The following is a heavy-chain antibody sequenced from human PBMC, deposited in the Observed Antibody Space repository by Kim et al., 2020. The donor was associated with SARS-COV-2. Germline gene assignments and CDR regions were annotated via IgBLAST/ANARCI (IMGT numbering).Heavy chain of an antibody. CDR2: ISSDNGNT. Sequence: ASVKVSCKASGYTFTSYGISWVRQAPGQGLEWMGWISSDNGNTNYAQKLQGRVTMTTDTSTRTAYMELRSLRSEDTAVYYCARDRRGLYDFWSGYPRKYYCGMDVWGQGPPVTVSS. V-gene: IGHV1-18*01. J-gene: IGHJ6*02. CDR1: GYTFTSYG. D-gene: IGHD3-3*01. CDR3: ARDRRGLYDFWSGYPRKYYCGMDV.